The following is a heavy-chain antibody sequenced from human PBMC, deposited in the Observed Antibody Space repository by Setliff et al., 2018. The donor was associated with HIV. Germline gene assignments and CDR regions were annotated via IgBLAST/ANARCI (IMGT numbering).Heavy chain of an antibody. V-gene: IGHV3-66*02. Sequence: GGSLSLSCAASGFTVSTYYMSWVRQAPGKGLEWVSTIYSGGSTYHADSVKGRFTLSRDTSKNTLFLQMNSLRPEDTAVYYCARGVDGSYRKFFDNWGQRTLVTVS. J-gene: IGHJ4*02. CDR1: GFTVSTYY. D-gene: IGHD1-26*01. CDR3: ARGVDGSYRKFFDN. CDR2: IYSGGST.